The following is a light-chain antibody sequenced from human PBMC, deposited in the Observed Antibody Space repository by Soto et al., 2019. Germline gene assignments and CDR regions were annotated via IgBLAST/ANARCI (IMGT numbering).Light chain of an antibody. CDR2: GAS. J-gene: IGKJ1*01. V-gene: IGKV3-20*01. CDR1: QSVNNNY. Sequence: EIVMTQSPGTLSLSPGERATLSCRASQSVNNNYLAWYQQKPGQAPRLLIYGASTRATGIPDRFSGSGSGTDFTLTISRLEPEDFAVYYCQQFGSSPGTFGHGTKVEI. CDR3: QQFGSSPGT.